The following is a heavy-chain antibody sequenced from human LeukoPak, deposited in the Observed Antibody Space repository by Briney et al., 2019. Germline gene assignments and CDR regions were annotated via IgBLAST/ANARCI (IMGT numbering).Heavy chain of an antibody. CDR2: IKQDGSEK. J-gene: IGHJ6*03. CDR1: GFTFSSYW. D-gene: IGHD3-9*01. V-gene: IGHV3-7*03. CDR3: AKGGGFDWLNYYYMDV. Sequence: GGSLRLSCAASGFTFSSYWMSWVRQAPGKGLEWVANIKQDGSEKYYVDSVKGRFTISRDNAKNSLYLQMSSLRAEDTAVYYCAKGGGFDWLNYYYMDVWAKGPRSPSP.